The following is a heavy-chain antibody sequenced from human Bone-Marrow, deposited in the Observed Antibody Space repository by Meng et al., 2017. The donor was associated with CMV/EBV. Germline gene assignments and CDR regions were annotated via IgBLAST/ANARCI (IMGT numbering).Heavy chain of an antibody. V-gene: IGHV4-34*01. Sequence: SETLSLTCAVYVESLSAYSWSWIRQPPGKGLEYIGEINHSGSTNYNPSLKSRLTMSIDTSKNQFSLKLTSATAADTAVYYCARDQGGLWGQGTRVTVSS. D-gene: IGHD3-16*01. CDR3: ARDQGGL. CDR1: VESLSAYS. CDR2: INHSGST. J-gene: IGHJ4*02.